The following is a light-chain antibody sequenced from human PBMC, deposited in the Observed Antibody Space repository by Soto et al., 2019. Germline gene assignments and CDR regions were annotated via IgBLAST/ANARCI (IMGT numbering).Light chain of an antibody. CDR1: QSVTNTY. J-gene: IGKJ1*01. Sequence: EIVLTQSPGTLSLSPGERATLSCRASQSVTNTYLAWYQQKPGQAHRLLIYGTSTRATGFPDRFSGSGSGTDFTLTISSLEPDDFAVYYCQHYGSSLWTFGQGTKVEIK. CDR3: QHYGSSLWT. V-gene: IGKV3-20*01. CDR2: GTS.